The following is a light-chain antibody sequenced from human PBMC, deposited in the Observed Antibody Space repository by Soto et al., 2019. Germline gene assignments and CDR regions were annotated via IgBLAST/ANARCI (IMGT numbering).Light chain of an antibody. CDR2: DVN. J-gene: IGLJ3*02. CDR3: SSSTTSSTLV. Sequence: QSALTQPASVSGSPGQSITLSCTGTSSDVGGYNYVSWYQQHPGKAPKLMIYDVNNRPSGGSNRCSGSKSGNTASLTISGLQAEDEEHYDCSSSTTSSTLVVGGGTKVTVL. V-gene: IGLV2-14*03. CDR1: SSDVGGYNY.